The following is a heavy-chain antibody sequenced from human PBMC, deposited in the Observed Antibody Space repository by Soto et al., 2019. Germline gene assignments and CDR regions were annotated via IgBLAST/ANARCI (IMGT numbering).Heavy chain of an antibody. D-gene: IGHD5-18*01. CDR1: GCSISSYY. V-gene: IGHV4-59*08. CDR3: ARWIQLAGNWFDP. Sequence: SETLSLTCTVSGCSISSYYWSWIRQPPGKGLEWIGYIYYSGSTNYNPSLKSRVTISVDTSKNQFSLKLSSVTAADTAVYYCARWIQLAGNWFDPWGQGTLVTVS. CDR2: IYYSGST. J-gene: IGHJ5*02.